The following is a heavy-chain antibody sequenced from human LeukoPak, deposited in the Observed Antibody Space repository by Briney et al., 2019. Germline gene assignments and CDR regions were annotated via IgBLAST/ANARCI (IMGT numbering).Heavy chain of an antibody. Sequence: WAPVKVSCKASGYTFTGYYMHWVRQAPGQGLEWMGWINPNSGGTNYAQKFQGRVTMTRDTSISTAYMELSRLRSDDTAVYYCASLAAAGNPFDYWGQGTLVTVSS. V-gene: IGHV1-2*02. J-gene: IGHJ4*02. CDR3: ASLAAAGNPFDY. D-gene: IGHD6-13*01. CDR1: GYTFTGYY. CDR2: INPNSGGT.